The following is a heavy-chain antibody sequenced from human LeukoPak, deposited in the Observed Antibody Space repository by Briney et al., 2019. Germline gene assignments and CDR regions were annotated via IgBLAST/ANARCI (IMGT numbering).Heavy chain of an antibody. CDR2: ISYDGTNK. CDR1: GFTFSNYD. J-gene: IGHJ4*02. CDR3: AKDDRGNEAPFDY. V-gene: IGHV3-30*18. Sequence: GGSLRLSCAASGFTFSNYDMHWVRQAPGKGLEWVAVISYDGTNKYYADSVKGRFTIARDNSKNTLHLQMNSLRAEDTAVYYCAKDDRGNEAPFDYWGQGTLVTVSS.